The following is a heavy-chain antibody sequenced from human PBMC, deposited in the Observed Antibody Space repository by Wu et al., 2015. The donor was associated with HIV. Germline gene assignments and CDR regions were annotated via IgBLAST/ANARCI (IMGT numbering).Heavy chain of an antibody. CDR1: GYTFTGYY. J-gene: IGHJ6*03. CDR2: INPNSGGT. V-gene: IGHV1-2*02. D-gene: IGHD2-21*01. Sequence: QVQLVQSGAEVKKPGASVKVSCKASGYTFTGYYMHWVRQAPGQGLEWMGWINPNSGGTNYAQKFQGRVTMTRDTSISTAYMELSRLRSDDTAVYYCARDHRPYCGGXCSSYYYYYMDSWGQRATVHRLL. CDR3: ARDHRPYCGGXCSSYYYYYMDS.